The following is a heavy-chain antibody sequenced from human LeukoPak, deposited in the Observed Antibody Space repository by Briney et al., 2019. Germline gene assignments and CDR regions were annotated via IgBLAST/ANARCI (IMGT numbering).Heavy chain of an antibody. CDR2: MNPNSGNT. D-gene: IGHD3-16*01. J-gene: IGHJ4*02. V-gene: IGHV1-8*01. CDR3: TRGILGWGLPDY. Sequence: ASVKVSCKASGYTFTSYDINWVRQATGQGLEWMGWMNPNSGNTGYAQKFQGRVTMTRNTSISTAYMELSSLRSEDTAVYYCTRGILGWGLPDYWGQGTLVTVSS. CDR1: GYTFTSYD.